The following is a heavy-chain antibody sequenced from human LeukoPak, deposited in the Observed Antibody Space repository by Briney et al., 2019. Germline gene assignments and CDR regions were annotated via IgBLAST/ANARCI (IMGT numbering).Heavy chain of an antibody. D-gene: IGHD3-9*01. Sequence: PSETLSLTCTVSGGYMRSSNFYWGWIRQPPGKGLEWIGNINYSGLTYYNPSVKSRVTLSVDMSKNRFSLHLTSVTAADTALYFCARTHFDSLGWFDPWGQGIQVIVSS. CDR2: INYSGLT. V-gene: IGHV4-39*07. J-gene: IGHJ5*02. CDR1: GGYMRSSNFY. CDR3: ARTHFDSLGWFDP.